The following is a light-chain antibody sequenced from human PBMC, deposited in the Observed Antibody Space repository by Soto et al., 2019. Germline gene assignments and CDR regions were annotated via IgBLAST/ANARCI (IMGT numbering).Light chain of an antibody. CDR2: GVS. Sequence: QSVLPQPASVSGSPGQSITISCTGTSSDVGNYNYVSWYQQHPGKAPKLMIYGVSNRPSEVSNRFSGSKSGNTASLTIAGLQAEDEADYYCSSYTSSSTWLFGGGTKLTVL. CDR3: SSYTSSSTWL. V-gene: IGLV2-14*01. CDR1: SSDVGNYNY. J-gene: IGLJ3*02.